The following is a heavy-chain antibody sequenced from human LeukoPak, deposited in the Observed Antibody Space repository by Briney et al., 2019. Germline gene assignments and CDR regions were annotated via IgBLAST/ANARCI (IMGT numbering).Heavy chain of an antibody. J-gene: IGHJ4*02. Sequence: GGSLRLSCAASGFTFSSYEMNWVRQAPGKGLEWVSYISSSGSTIYYADSVKGRFTISRDNAKNSLYLQMNSLRAEDTAVYYCARDQDYDILTGNTGGDYWGQGTLVTVSS. D-gene: IGHD3-9*01. V-gene: IGHV3-48*03. CDR1: GFTFSSYE. CDR3: ARDQDYDILTGNTGGDY. CDR2: ISSSGSTI.